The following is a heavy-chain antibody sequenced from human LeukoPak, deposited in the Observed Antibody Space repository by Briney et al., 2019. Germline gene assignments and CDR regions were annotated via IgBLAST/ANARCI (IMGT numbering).Heavy chain of an antibody. D-gene: IGHD6-19*01. J-gene: IGHJ4*02. V-gene: IGHV4-31*03. CDR3: ARGSSSDWNYFDY. CDR2: FYNSGNT. CDR1: GGSISSGGYY. Sequence: SQTLSLTCTASGGSISSGGYYWNWLRQHPVKGLEWIGYFYNSGNTYYNPSLRSRVTISVDTSRDQFSLRVTSVTAADTAMYYCARGSSSDWNYFDYWGQGTLVTVSS.